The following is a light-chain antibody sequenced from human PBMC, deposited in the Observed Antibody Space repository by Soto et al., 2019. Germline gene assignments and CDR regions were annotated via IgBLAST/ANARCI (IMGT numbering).Light chain of an antibody. J-gene: IGKJ4*01. CDR1: LAIGDS. Sequence: DIQMTQSPASLSSSPGERATLTCRASLAIGDSLSWFQQKVGQPPTLFIYGTSALPHGVPPRFSGSGSGTDFTLTISRLQHEDFAIYYCQQRYDLPRTFGGGTKVELK. CDR3: QQRYDLPRT. V-gene: IGKV1-39*01. CDR2: GTS.